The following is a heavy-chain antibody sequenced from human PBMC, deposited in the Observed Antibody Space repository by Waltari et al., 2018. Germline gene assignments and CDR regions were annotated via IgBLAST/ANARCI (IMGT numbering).Heavy chain of an antibody. CDR3: ARVVYYFDA. Sequence: QVQLQESGPGLVKPSETLSLTCSVSGYSISSGYYWGWIRQSPGKGLEGIGRVYKGGGARTTLYNTSLDNLLILSVDTSKNQFSLKLYSVTAADTAIYYCARVVYYFDAWGQGILVTVSS. J-gene: IGHJ4*02. CDR2: VYKGGGARTT. CDR1: GYSISSGYY. V-gene: IGHV4-38-2*02.